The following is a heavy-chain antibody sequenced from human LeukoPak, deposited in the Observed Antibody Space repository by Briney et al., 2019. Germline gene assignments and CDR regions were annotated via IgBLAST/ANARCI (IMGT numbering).Heavy chain of an antibody. V-gene: IGHV3-23*01. CDR3: AKTSSLWDY. Sequence: SGGPLRLSCAASGFTFTNYAMSWVRQAPGKGLEWVSSISASGGTTYYADSVKGRFTVSRDNSKNTLSLHMNSLRAEDTAVYYCAKTSSLWDYWGQGTLVTVSS. D-gene: IGHD2-15*01. CDR1: GFTFTNYA. J-gene: IGHJ4*02. CDR2: ISASGGTT.